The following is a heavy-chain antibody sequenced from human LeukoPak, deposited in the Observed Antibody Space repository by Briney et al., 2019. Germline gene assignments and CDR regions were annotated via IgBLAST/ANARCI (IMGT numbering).Heavy chain of an antibody. J-gene: IGHJ6*02. D-gene: IGHD4-17*01. Sequence: SVKVSCKASGGTFSSYAISWVRQAPGQGLEWMGGIIPIFGTANYAQKFQGRVTITADESTSTAYMELSSLRSEDTAVYYRARMTTGPNYYYYYGMDVWGQGTTVTVSS. CDR1: GGTFSSYA. CDR3: ARMTTGPNYYYYYGMDV. V-gene: IGHV1-69*01. CDR2: IIPIFGTA.